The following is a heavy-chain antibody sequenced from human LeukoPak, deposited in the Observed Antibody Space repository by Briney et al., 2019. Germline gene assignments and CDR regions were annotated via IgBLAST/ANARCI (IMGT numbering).Heavy chain of an antibody. CDR1: GYTFTGYY. V-gene: IGHV1-2*02. CDR2: INPNSGGT. Sequence: GASVKVSCKASGYTFTGYYMHWVRQAPGQGLEWMGWINPNSGGTNYAQKFQGRVTMTRDTSISTAYMELSRLRSDDTAVYYCARVSYSSSWYTEDYFDYWGQGTLVTVSS. D-gene: IGHD6-13*01. CDR3: ARVSYSSSWYTEDYFDY. J-gene: IGHJ4*02.